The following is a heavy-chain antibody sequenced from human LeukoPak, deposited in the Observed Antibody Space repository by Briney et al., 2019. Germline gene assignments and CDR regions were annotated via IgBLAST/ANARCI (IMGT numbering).Heavy chain of an antibody. CDR3: ARDDCSSTSCPANYYYGMDV. Sequence: GGSLRLSCAASGSTFSSYAMHWVRQAPGRGLEWVAVISYDGSNKYYADSVKGRFTISRDNSKNTLYLQMNSLRAEDTAVYYCARDDCSSTSCPANYYYGMDVWGQGTTVTVSS. CDR2: ISYDGSNK. CDR1: GSTFSSYA. D-gene: IGHD2-2*01. J-gene: IGHJ6*02. V-gene: IGHV3-30-3*01.